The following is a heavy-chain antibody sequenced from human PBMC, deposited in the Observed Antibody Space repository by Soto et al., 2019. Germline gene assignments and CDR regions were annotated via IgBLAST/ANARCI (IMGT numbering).Heavy chain of an antibody. CDR2: IYYSGST. D-gene: IGHD3-3*02. CDR3: ARAIGFSKGLXY. Sequence: SETLSLTCTVSGGSISSYYWSWIRQPPGKGLEWIGYIYYSGSTNYNPSLKSRVTISVDTSKNQFSLKLSSVTAADTAVYYCARAIGFSKGLXYWSQGTLVTVSS. V-gene: IGHV4-59*01. CDR1: GGSISSYY. J-gene: IGHJ4*02.